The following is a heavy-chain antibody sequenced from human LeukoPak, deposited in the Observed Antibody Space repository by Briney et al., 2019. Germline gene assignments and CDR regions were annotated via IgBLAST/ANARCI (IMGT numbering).Heavy chain of an antibody. J-gene: IGHJ4*02. D-gene: IGHD6-13*01. V-gene: IGHV3-53*01. CDR2: IYGGDRT. CDR3: AKAVYSLDY. CDR1: GFTFSSYW. Sequence: GGSLRLSCAASGFTFSSYWMSWVRQAPGKGLEWVSLIYGGDRTDYADSVKGRFTTSRDSSKNTLHLQMNSLRVEDTAVYYCAKAVYSLDYWGQGTLVTVSS.